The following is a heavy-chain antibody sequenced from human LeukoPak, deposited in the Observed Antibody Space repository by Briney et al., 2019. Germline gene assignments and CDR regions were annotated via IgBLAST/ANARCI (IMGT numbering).Heavy chain of an antibody. Sequence: GGSLRLSCAASGFTFSSYSMNWVRQAPGKGLEWVAVISYDGSNKYYADSVKGRFTISRDNSKNTLYLQMNSLRAEDTAVYYCAKLYGSGRLTPGYYFDYWGQGTLVTVSS. J-gene: IGHJ4*02. CDR1: GFTFSSYS. D-gene: IGHD3-10*01. CDR2: ISYDGSNK. CDR3: AKLYGSGRLTPGYYFDY. V-gene: IGHV3-30*18.